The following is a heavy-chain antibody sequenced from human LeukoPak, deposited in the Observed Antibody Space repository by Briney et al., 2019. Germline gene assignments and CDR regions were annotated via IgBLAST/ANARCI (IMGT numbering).Heavy chain of an antibody. J-gene: IGHJ4*02. CDR2: IKQDGSEK. CDR3: ARDWSTAMVTGGDFDY. CDR1: GFTFSSYW. V-gene: IGHV3-7*01. D-gene: IGHD5-18*01. Sequence: LSGGSLRLSCAASGFTFSSYWMSWVRQAPGKGLEWVANIKQDGSEKYYVDSVKGRLTISRDNAKNSLYLQMNSLRAEDTAVYYCARDWSTAMVTGGDFDYWGQGTLVTVSS.